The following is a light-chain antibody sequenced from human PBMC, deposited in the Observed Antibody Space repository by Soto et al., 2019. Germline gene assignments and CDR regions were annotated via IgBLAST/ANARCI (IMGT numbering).Light chain of an antibody. Sequence: GERGTQSCRASQSVGDYLGWYQQKPGQAPRLLIYGTSSRATGIPARFSGSGSGTDFTLTISRLQPEDFAVYYCQQYGNSTITFGQGTKLDIK. CDR1: QSVGDY. CDR2: GTS. CDR3: QQYGNSTIT. V-gene: IGKV3-20*01. J-gene: IGKJ5*01.